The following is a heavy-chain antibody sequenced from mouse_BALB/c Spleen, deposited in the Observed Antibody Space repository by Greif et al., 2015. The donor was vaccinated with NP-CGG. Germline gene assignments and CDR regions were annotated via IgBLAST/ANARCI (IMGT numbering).Heavy chain of an antibody. CDR1: GFNIKDTY. Sequence: EVQLQQSGAELVKPGASVKLSCTASGFNIKDTYMHWVKQRPEQGLEWIGRIDPANGNTKYDPKFQGKATITADTSSNTAYLQLSSLTSEDTAVYYCVRWLLPYYFDYWGQGTTLTVSS. CDR2: IDPANGNT. J-gene: IGHJ2*01. CDR3: VRWLLPYYFDY. V-gene: IGHV14-3*02. D-gene: IGHD2-3*01.